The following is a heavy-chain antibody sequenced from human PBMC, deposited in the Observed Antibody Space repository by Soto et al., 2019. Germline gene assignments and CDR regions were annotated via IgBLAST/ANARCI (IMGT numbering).Heavy chain of an antibody. CDR1: GGTFSSYT. V-gene: IGHV1-69*08. CDR3: ARDADYVRDYCMDV. Sequence: QVQLVQSVSEVKKPGSSVKVSCKASGGTFSSYTIRWVRQAPGQGLEWMGRIIPILGIANYAQKFQGRVTITADKSTSTAYRELSSLRAEDTAVYYCARDADYVRDYCMDVCGQGTTVTVSS. J-gene: IGHJ6*02. D-gene: IGHD4-17*01. CDR2: IIPILGIA.